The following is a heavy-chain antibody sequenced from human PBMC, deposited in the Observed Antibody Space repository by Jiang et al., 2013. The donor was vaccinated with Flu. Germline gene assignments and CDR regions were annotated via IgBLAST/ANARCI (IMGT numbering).Heavy chain of an antibody. CDR3: AREIDSSGYLNNYYYYYGMDV. J-gene: IGHJ6*02. CDR2: INPSGGST. D-gene: IGHD3-22*01. V-gene: IGHV1-46*01. Sequence: RQAPGQGLEWMGIINPSGGSTSYAQKFQGRVTMTRDTSTSTVYMELSSLRSEDTAVYYCAREIDSSGYLNNYYYYYGMDVWGQGTTVTVSS.